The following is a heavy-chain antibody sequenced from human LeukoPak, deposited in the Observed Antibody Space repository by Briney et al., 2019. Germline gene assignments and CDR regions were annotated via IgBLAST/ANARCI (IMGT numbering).Heavy chain of an antibody. D-gene: IGHD3-22*01. CDR1: GASISTFY. Sequence: ETLSLTCTVSGASISTFYWSWIRQPPGKGLEWIGYLFFSGGTSYNPSLKSRVIISVGTSGNQFSLKLSSVTAADTAVYYCARAGGGYSFDSWGQGTLVTVSS. V-gene: IGHV4-59*01. CDR2: LFFSGGT. CDR3: ARAGGGYSFDS. J-gene: IGHJ5*01.